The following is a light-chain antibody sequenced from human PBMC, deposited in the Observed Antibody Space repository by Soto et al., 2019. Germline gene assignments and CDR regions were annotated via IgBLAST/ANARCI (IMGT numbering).Light chain of an antibody. V-gene: IGLV2-14*01. Sequence: QSVLTQPASVSESPGQSITISCTGSSSDVGAYNYVSWYQQHPDKAPKLMIYDVNNRPSGVSDRFSGSKSGNTASLTISGLQAEDEADYYCTSFTCSSTYVFGTGTKVTVL. CDR1: SSDVGAYNY. J-gene: IGLJ1*01. CDR2: DVN. CDR3: TSFTCSSTYV.